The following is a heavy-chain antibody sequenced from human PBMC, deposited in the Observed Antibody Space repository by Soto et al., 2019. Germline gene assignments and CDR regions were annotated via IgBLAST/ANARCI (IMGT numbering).Heavy chain of an antibody. V-gene: IGHV3-73*01. CDR1: GFTFSGSA. D-gene: IGHD3-9*01. Sequence: EVQLVESGGGLVQPGGSLKLSCTASGFTFSGSAIHWVRQAPGKGLEWVAYIGTEVRSYATEYAASVRGRFTISRDDSKNTAYLQMTSLKTEDTAVYYYMETLTAMDVWGQGTTVIVSS. CDR3: METLTAMDV. CDR2: IGTEVRSYAT. J-gene: IGHJ6*02.